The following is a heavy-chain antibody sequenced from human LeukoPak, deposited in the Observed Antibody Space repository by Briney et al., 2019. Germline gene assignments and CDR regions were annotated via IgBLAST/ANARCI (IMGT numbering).Heavy chain of an antibody. CDR1: GFTFSDYN. Sequence: GGSLRLSCAASGFTFSDYNMRWIRQAPGKGLEWVSSISRSGSTKYYADSVKGRFTISRDNAKNSLFLQMNSLRAEDTAVYYCARGWVAAAGTSFDYWGQGTLVTVSS. J-gene: IGHJ4*02. CDR2: ISRSGSTK. V-gene: IGHV3-11*01. CDR3: ARGWVAAAGTSFDY. D-gene: IGHD6-13*01.